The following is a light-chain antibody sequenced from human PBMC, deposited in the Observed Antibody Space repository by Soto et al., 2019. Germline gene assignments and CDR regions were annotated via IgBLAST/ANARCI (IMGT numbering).Light chain of an antibody. CDR1: ISDVGGYNY. CDR2: EVS. V-gene: IGLV2-14*01. CDR3: SSYTSSSTRV. Sequence: QSLLTRPSSLSGSPGQSITIPCTGTISDVGGYNYVSWYQQHPGKAPKLMIYEVSNRPSGVSNRFSGSKSGNTASLTISGLQAEDEADYYCSSYTSSSTRVFGTGTKVNVL. J-gene: IGLJ1*01.